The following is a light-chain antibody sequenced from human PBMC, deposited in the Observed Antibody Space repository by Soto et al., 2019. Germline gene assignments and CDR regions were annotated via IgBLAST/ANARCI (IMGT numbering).Light chain of an antibody. CDR3: QQYGSWT. CDR1: QSVGSG. CDR2: GAS. J-gene: IGKJ1*01. Sequence: ETVMTQSPATLSVSPGERATLSCRASQSVGSGLSWYQQKPDQAPRLLIYGASSRATGIPDRFSGSGSGTDFTLTISRLEPEDFAVYYCQQYGSWTFGQGTKVDI. V-gene: IGKV3-20*01.